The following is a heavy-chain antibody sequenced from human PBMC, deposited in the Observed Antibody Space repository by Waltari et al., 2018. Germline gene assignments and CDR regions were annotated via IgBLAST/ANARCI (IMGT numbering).Heavy chain of an antibody. V-gene: IGHV3-23*01. CDR2: VTASGAIP. Sequence: EVHLLVSGGTSVPLGGSLSPYCDAPGFRVGFLGLGCVRQGPGRGLQLVASVTASGAIPFYTDSVKGRFTISRDNSRNTLFLHMSGLRAEDTGVYYCVQEYDAVWGSYRYLENWGQGTLDAVSS. CDR1: GFRVGFLG. CDR3: VQEYDAVWGSYRYLEN. D-gene: IGHD3-16*02. J-gene: IGHJ4*02.